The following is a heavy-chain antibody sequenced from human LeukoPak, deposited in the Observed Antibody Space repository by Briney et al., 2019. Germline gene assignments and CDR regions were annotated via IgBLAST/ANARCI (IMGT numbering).Heavy chain of an antibody. V-gene: IGHV3-23*01. Sequence: GGSLRLSCAASGFTFSSYAMSWVRQAPGKGLEWVSAISGSGGSTYYADSVKGRFTISRDNSKNTLYLQMNSLRAEDTAVYYCAKVEEGCSGGSCYFYAFDIWGQGTMVTVSS. J-gene: IGHJ3*02. CDR2: ISGSGGST. CDR1: GFTFSSYA. D-gene: IGHD2-15*01. CDR3: AKVEEGCSGGSCYFYAFDI.